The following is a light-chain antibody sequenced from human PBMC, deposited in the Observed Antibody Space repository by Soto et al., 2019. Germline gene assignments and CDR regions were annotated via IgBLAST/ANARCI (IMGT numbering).Light chain of an antibody. CDR3: QHYNTYPWT. V-gene: IGKV1-5*03. CDR1: QSISSW. J-gene: IGKJ1*01. Sequence: DIQMTQTPSILSASVGDRVTITCRASQSISSWLAWYQQKPGKAPNLLIYKASHLENGVPSRFSGSGSGTEFTLTISSLQPGDVATYYCQHYNTYPWTFGQGTKVDIK. CDR2: KAS.